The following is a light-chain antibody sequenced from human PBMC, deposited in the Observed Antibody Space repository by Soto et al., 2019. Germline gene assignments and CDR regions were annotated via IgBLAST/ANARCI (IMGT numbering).Light chain of an antibody. J-gene: IGLJ1*01. CDR2: EVS. CDR3: GSYTSSSTLV. CDR1: SSDFGGYNY. V-gene: IGLV2-14*01. Sequence: QSVLTQPASVSGSPGQSITISCTGTSSDFGGYNYVSWYQQHPGKAPKLMIYEVSNRPSGVSNRFSGSKSGNTASLTISGLQAEDEADYYCGSYTSSSTLVFGTGTKVTVL.